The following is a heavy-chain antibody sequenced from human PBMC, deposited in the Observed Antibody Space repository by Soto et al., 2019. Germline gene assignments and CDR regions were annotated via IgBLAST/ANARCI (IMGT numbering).Heavy chain of an antibody. J-gene: IGHJ4*02. Sequence: EVQLVESGGGLVQPGRSLRLSCAASGFTFDDYGMHRVRQAPGKGLEWVSGISWNSGNKGYADSVKGRFTISRDNAKNSLYLQMNSLRPEDTALYYCAKDRLGSWPCFDYWGQGTLVTVSS. D-gene: IGHD6-13*01. CDR2: ISWNSGNK. CDR3: AKDRLGSWPCFDY. CDR1: GFTFDDYG. V-gene: IGHV3-9*01.